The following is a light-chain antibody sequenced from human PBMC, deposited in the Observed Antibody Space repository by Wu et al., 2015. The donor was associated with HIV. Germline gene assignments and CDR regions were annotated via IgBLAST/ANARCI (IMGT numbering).Light chain of an antibody. CDR3: QQYSDSIRT. Sequence: EVVLTQSPGTLSLSPGERATLSCRSSQTVTSGYLAWYQQKPGQAPRLLIYGATSRAIDTPDRFSGDGSRKDFTLTISRVEPEDFAVYYCQQYSDSIRTFGQGTKVELK. V-gene: IGKV3-20*01. CDR2: GAT. CDR1: QTVTSGY. J-gene: IGKJ1*01.